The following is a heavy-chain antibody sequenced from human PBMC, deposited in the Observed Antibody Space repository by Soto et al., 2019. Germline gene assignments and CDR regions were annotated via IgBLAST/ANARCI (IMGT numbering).Heavy chain of an antibody. CDR1: GFTFSSYA. J-gene: IGHJ6*02. CDR2: LSGSGVST. Sequence: EVQLLESGGGLVQPGGSLRLSCAASGFTFSSYAMTWVRQAPGKGLEWVSVLSGSGVSTYYADSVKGRFTISRDNSKNPRYLQMNSLRAEDTAVYYCAKGGGSKDYYDTSGYYLYYYYAMDVWGQGTTVTVSS. CDR3: AKGGGSKDYYDTSGYYLYYYYAMDV. D-gene: IGHD3-22*01. V-gene: IGHV3-23*01.